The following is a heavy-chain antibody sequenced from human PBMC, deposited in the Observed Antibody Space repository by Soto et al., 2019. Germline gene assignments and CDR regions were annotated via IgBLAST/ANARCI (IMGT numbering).Heavy chain of an antibody. CDR3: AKERRVVIVMGGGDAFDI. CDR1: GFTFSSYG. J-gene: IGHJ3*02. V-gene: IGHV3-30*18. D-gene: IGHD3-3*01. CDR2: ISYDGSNK. Sequence: QVQLVESGGGVVQPGRSLRLSCAASGFTFSSYGMHWVRQAPGKGLEWVAVISYDGSNKYYADSVKGRFTISRDNSKNTLYLKMNSLRAEDTAVYYCAKERRVVIVMGGGDAFDIWGQGTMVTVSS.